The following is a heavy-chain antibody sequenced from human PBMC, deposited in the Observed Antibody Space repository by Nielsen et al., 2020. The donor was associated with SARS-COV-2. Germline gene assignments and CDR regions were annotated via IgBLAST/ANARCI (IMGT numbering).Heavy chain of an antibody. D-gene: IGHD4-11*01. Sequence: SETLSLTCTVSGGSISSYYWSWIRQPPGKGLEWIGYIYYSGSTNYNPSLKSRVTISVDTSKNQFSLELTSMTAADTAVYYCARRRLDYYFDLWGRGALVAVSS. CDR3: ARRRLDYYFDL. J-gene: IGHJ2*01. CDR1: GGSISSYY. CDR2: IYYSGST. V-gene: IGHV4-59*12.